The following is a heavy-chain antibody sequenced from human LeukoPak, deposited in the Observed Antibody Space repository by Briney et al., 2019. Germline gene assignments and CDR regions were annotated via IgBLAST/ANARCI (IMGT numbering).Heavy chain of an antibody. CDR3: AKDLGSGWYGVNAFDT. Sequence: GGSLRLSCAASGFTFSSYAMSWVRQAPGKGLEWVSAISGSGGSTYYADSVKGRFTISRDNSKNTLYLQMNSLRAEDTAVYYCAKDLGSGWYGVNAFDTWGQGTMVTVSS. CDR2: ISGSGGST. CDR1: GFTFSSYA. J-gene: IGHJ3*02. D-gene: IGHD6-19*01. V-gene: IGHV3-23*01.